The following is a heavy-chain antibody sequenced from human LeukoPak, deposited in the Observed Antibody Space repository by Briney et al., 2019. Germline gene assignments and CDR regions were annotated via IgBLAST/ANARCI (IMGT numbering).Heavy chain of an antibody. CDR2: ISAYNGNT. Sequence: ASVEVSCKASGYTFTGYYMHWVRQAPGQGLEWMGWISAYNGNTNYAQKLQGRVTMTTDTSTSTAYMELRSLRSDDTAVYYCAREVKQWRGNWFDPWGQGTLVTVSS. CDR1: GYTFTGYY. J-gene: IGHJ5*02. CDR3: AREVKQWRGNWFDP. D-gene: IGHD6-19*01. V-gene: IGHV1-18*04.